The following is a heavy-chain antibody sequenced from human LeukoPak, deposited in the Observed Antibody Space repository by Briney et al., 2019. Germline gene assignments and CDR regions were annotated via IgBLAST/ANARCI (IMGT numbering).Heavy chain of an antibody. CDR3: ARGSFPSDDILTGPFDN. CDR2: ISSYNGNT. D-gene: IGHD3-9*01. V-gene: IGHV1-18*01. CDR1: GYTFTSYG. J-gene: IGHJ4*02. Sequence: ASVKVSCKASGYTFTSYGISWVRQAPGEGLEWTGWISSYNGNTNYAQKLQGRATMTTGTSTSTAYMELRSLRSDDTAVYYCARGSFPSDDILTGPFDNWGQGTLVTVSS.